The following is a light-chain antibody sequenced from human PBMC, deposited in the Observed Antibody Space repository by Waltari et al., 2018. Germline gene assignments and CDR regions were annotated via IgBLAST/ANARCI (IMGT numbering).Light chain of an antibody. CDR3: CSYAGSSTWV. CDR2: EDS. V-gene: IGLV2-23*01. J-gene: IGLJ3*02. CDR1: RSDVGSYNL. Sequence: HSALTQPASVSGSPGQSITISCTGTRSDVGSYNLVSWYQQHPDKAPKLMISEDSKRASGVSNRFSGSKSGNTASLTISGLQAEDEADYYCCSYAGSSTWVFGGGTKLTVL.